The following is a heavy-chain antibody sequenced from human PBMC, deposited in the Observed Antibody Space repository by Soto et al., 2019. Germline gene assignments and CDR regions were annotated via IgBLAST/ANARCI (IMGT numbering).Heavy chain of an antibody. J-gene: IGHJ4*02. V-gene: IGHV3-30*03. CDR3: ARRSGYGGFCVDY. Sequence: QVQLVESGGGVVQPGRSLRLSCAASGFTFSSYGMHWVRQAPGKGLEWVAVISYDGSNKYYADSVKGRFTISRDNSKNTLYLQMNSLRAEDTAVYYCARRSGYGGFCVDYWGQGTLVTVSS. D-gene: IGHD5-12*01. CDR2: ISYDGSNK. CDR1: GFTFSSYG.